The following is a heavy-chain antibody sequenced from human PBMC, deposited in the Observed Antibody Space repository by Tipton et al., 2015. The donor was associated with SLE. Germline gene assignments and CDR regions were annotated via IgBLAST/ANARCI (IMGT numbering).Heavy chain of an antibody. CDR1: GGSISGSNYF. J-gene: IGHJ2*01. CDR2: INYRGNT. Sequence: TLSLTCTVSGGSISGSNYFWGWIRQQPGKGLEWIGIINYRGNTYYYPSLKSRVTISLDTSENQFSLKLSSVTAADTAVYYCARDRYCGAGSCFDWYFDLWGRGTLVTVSS. V-gene: IGHV4-39*07. CDR3: ARDRYCGAGSCFDWYFDL. D-gene: IGHD2-15*01.